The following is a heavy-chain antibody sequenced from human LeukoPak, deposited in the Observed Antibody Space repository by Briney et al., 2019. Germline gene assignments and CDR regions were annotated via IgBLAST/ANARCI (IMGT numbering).Heavy chain of an antibody. D-gene: IGHD1-26*01. CDR1: GNTFTNYF. V-gene: IGHV1-46*01. CDR2: INPSGDTT. J-gene: IGHJ4*02. CDR3: ASRLQGGSPWYFNY. Sequence: ASVKASCKASGNTFTNYFLHWVRQAPGQGLEWMGIINPSGDTTAYAQKLRGRVTMTRDTSTSTVFMEVSSLRSEDTAMYYCASRLQGGSPWYFNYWGQGTLVTVSS.